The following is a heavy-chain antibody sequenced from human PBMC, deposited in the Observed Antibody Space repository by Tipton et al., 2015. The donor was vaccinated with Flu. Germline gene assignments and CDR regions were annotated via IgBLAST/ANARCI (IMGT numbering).Heavy chain of an antibody. V-gene: IGHV3-49*04. J-gene: IGHJ4*02. CDR2: IRSKAYGGIT. D-gene: IGHD3-10*01. CDR1: GFTFGDYA. CDR3: TRDNTMVRGVIGY. Sequence: SLRLSCTASGFTFGDYAMSWVRQAPGKGLEWVGFIRSKAYGGITEYAASVKGRFTISRDDSKSIAYLQMNSLKTEDTAVYYCTRDNTMVRGVIGYWGQGTLVTVSS.